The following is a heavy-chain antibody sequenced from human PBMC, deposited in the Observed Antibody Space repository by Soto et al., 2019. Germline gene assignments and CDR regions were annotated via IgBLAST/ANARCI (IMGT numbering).Heavy chain of an antibody. V-gene: IGHV3-30*18. D-gene: IGHD3-10*01. Sequence: VGSLRLSCAASGFTFSSYGMHWVRQAPGKGLEWVAVISYDGSNKYYADSVKGRFTISRDNSKNTLYLQMNSLRAEDTAVYYCAKIGPITMVRGVIEDLYYYYGMDVWGQGTTVTVSS. CDR3: AKIGPITMVRGVIEDLYYYYGMDV. J-gene: IGHJ6*02. CDR1: GFTFSSYG. CDR2: ISYDGSNK.